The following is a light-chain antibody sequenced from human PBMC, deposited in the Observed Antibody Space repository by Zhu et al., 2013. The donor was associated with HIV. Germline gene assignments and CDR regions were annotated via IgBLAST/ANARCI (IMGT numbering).Light chain of an antibody. Sequence: VVLTQSPATLSLSPGERATLSCRASQSVSISLAWYQQRPGQALRLLIHGASNRATGIPPRFSGSGSGRDFTLTITGLEPEDFGMYFCQRFGSSVTWTFGQGTKLEIK. CDR1: QSVSIS. CDR3: QRFGSSVTWT. V-gene: IGKV3-11*02. CDR2: GAS. J-gene: IGKJ1*01.